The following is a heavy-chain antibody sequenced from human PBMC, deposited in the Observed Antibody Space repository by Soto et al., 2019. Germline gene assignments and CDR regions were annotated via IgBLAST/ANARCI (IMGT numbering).Heavy chain of an antibody. Sequence: EVQLVESGGGLVKPGGSLRLSCAASGFTFSRYGMSWVRQAPGKGLEWVASISMTTSYVYYADSVKGRFSISRDNAKKILYLEMYALRTEETAVYYCARDPSEGRVGNWFESWGQGTLVTVSS. CDR2: ISMTTSYV. CDR1: GFTFSRYG. D-gene: IGHD2-2*01. V-gene: IGHV3-21*01. J-gene: IGHJ5*01. CDR3: ARDPSEGRVGNWFES.